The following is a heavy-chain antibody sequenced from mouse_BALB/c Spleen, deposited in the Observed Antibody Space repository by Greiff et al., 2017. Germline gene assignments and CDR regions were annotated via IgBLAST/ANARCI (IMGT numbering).Heavy chain of an antibody. CDR3: ARQRVHYCWFDV. CDR2: ISNGGGST. D-gene: IGHD1-2*01. J-gene: IGHJ1*01. Sequence: DVMLVESGGGLVQPGGSLKLSCAASGFTFSSYTMSWVRQTPEKRLVWVAYISNGGGSTYYPDTVKGRFTISRDNAKNTLYLQMSSLKSEDTAMYYCARQRVHYCWFDVWGAGTTVTVAS. V-gene: IGHV5-12-2*01. CDR1: GFTFSSYT.